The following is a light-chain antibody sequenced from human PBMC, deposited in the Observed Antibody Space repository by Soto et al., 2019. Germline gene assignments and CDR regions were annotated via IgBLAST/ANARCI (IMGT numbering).Light chain of an antibody. CDR1: NTKYCNYNY. CDR3: SSFTTSSIPQYV. Sequence: APTHPAPGFRSPGPPITIPFLLPNTKYCNYNYVSWYQQRPGKAPKVIIYGVSNRPSGVSNRFSGSKSGNTASLTISGLQAEDEGDYYCSSFTTSSIPQYVVGTGTKVTV. J-gene: IGLJ1*01. V-gene: IGLV2-14*01. CDR2: GVS.